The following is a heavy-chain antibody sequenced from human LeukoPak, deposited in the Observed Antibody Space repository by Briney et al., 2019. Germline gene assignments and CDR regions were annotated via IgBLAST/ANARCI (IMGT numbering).Heavy chain of an antibody. D-gene: IGHD6-19*01. CDR3: ARDRFSSAWYHQGPPDY. Sequence: GGSLRLSCEASGFTFNSHAINWVRQAPGKGLEWVANIKQDGSEKYYVDSVKGRFTISRDNAQNSLYLQMNSLRAEDTAVYYCARDRFSSAWYHQGPPDYWGQGTLVTVSS. V-gene: IGHV3-7*01. CDR2: IKQDGSEK. J-gene: IGHJ4*02. CDR1: GFTFNSHA.